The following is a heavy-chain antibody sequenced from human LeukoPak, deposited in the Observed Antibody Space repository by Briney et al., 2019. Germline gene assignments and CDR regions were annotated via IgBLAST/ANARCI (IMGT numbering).Heavy chain of an antibody. V-gene: IGHV1-69*05. CDR2: IIPIFGTA. Sequence: GASVKVSCKASGGTFSSYAISWVRQAPGQGLEWMGGIIPIFGTANYAQKFQGRVTITTDESTSTAYMELSSLRSEDTAVYYCARDPPSQTLPRYYYYMDVRGKGTTVTVSS. J-gene: IGHJ6*03. CDR3: ARDPPSQTLPRYYYYMDV. CDR1: GGTFSSYA.